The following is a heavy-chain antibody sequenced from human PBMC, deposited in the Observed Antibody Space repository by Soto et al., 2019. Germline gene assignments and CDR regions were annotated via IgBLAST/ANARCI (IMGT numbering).Heavy chain of an antibody. Sequence: SETLSLTCIVSGASISSYYWSWIRQTPGKGLEWLGYVYYTGTTRYNPSLESRVTISLDTAKKQFSLNLSSVTAADTVVYYCVRDQQMGRLDPWGQGTLVTVS. CDR3: VRDQQMGRLDP. J-gene: IGHJ5*02. CDR2: VYYTGTT. D-gene: IGHD6-13*01. V-gene: IGHV4-59*01. CDR1: GASISSYY.